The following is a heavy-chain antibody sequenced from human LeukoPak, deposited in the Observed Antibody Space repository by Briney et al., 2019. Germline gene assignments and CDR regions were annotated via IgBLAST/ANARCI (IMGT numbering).Heavy chain of an antibody. CDR3: ARVPIPGYCSSTSCYSFDY. D-gene: IGHD2-2*02. V-gene: IGHV4-34*01. CDR1: GGSFSGYY. J-gene: IGHJ4*02. CDR2: INHSGST. Sequence: SETLSLTCAVYGGSFSGYYWSWIRQPPGKGLEWIGEINHSGSTNYNPSLKSRVTISVDTSKNQFSLKLSSVTAADTAVYYCARVPIPGYCSSTSCYSFDYWGQGTLVTVSS.